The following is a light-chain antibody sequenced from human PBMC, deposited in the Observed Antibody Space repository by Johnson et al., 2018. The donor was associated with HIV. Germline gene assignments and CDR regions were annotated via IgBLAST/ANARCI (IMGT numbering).Light chain of an antibody. Sequence: QSVLTQPPSVSAAPGQKVTISCSGSSSNIGNNYVSWFQQLPGTAPKLLIYDNNKRPSGIPDRFSGSKSGTSATLGITGLQTGDEADYYCATWDSSLRAGGANDVFGTGTKVTVL. CDR1: SSNIGNNY. J-gene: IGLJ1*01. V-gene: IGLV1-51*01. CDR3: ATWDSSLRAGGANDV. CDR2: DNN.